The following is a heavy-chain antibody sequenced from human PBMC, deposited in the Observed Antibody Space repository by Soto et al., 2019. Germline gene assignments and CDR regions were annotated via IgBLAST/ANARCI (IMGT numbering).Heavy chain of an antibody. J-gene: IGHJ6*02. CDR2: ISGSGGST. CDR1: GFTFSSYA. D-gene: IGHD2-2*01. Sequence: GGSLRLSCAASGFTFSSYAMSWVRQAPGKGLEWVSAISGSGGSTYYADSVKGRFTISRDNSKNTLYLQMNSLRAEDTAVYYCAKAPIVVVPDARYGMDVWGQGTTVTVSS. V-gene: IGHV3-23*01. CDR3: AKAPIVVVPDARYGMDV.